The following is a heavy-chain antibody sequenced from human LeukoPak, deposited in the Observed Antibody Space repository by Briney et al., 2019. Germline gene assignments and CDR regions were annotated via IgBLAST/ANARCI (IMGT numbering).Heavy chain of an antibody. Sequence: GGSLRLSCAASGFTFSSYAMHWVRQAPGKGLEWVAVISYDGSNKYYADSVKGRFTISRDNSKNTLYLQMNSLRAEDTAVYYCARLNRGFDYWGQGTLVTVSS. J-gene: IGHJ4*02. CDR3: ARLNRGFDY. CDR2: ISYDGSNK. D-gene: IGHD1-14*01. V-gene: IGHV3-30-3*01. CDR1: GFTFSSYA.